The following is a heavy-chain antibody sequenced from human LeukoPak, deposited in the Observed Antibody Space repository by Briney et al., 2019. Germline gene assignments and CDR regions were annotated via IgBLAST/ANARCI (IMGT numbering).Heavy chain of an antibody. J-gene: IGHJ6*03. D-gene: IGHD4-23*01. CDR3: ARASGSNYYYYYYMDV. V-gene: IGHV4-34*01. CDR1: GGSFSGYY. CDR2: INHSGST. Sequence: SETLSLTCAVYGGSFSGYYWSWIRQPPGKGLEWIGEINHSGSTNYNPSLKSRVTISVDTSKNQFSLKLSSVTAADTAVYYCARASGSNYYYYYYMDVWGKGTTVTISS.